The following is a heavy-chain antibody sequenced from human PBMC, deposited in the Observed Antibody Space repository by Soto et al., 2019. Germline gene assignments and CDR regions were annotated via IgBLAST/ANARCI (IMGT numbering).Heavy chain of an antibody. D-gene: IGHD6-19*01. CDR1: GGSITSYY. J-gene: IGHJ4*02. CDR2: IYYSGST. CDR3: ASSGWWYFDY. Sequence: PSETLSLTCTVSGGSITSYYWSWIRQPPGKGLEWIGYIYYSGSTDYNPSFKSRVTITVDTSKNQFSLRLRFVTAADTAVYYCASSGWWYFDYWGQGTLVTVSS. V-gene: IGHV4-59*08.